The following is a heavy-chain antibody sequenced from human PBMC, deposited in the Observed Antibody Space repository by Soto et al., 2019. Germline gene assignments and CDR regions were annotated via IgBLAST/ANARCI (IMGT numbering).Heavy chain of an antibody. Sequence: QVQLPESGPGLVKPSETLSLTCSVSGASIGRHSWSWIRQPAGKGLEWIGRIYTSGNTKYNPSLKSRVTISVDTSNNQFSLKLTSVTAADTAVYYCAKDLRVLPSGESYDAFDVWGQGTMVTVS. V-gene: IGHV4-4*07. D-gene: IGHD3-10*01. CDR1: GASIGRHS. CDR2: IYTSGNT. J-gene: IGHJ3*01. CDR3: AKDLRVLPSGESYDAFDV.